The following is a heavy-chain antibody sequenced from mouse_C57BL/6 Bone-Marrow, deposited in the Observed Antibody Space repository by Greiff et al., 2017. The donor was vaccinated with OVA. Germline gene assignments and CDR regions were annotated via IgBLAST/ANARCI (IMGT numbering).Heavy chain of an antibody. Sequence: EVMLVESGPELVKPGDSVKISCKASGYSFTGYFMNWVMQSHGKSLEWIGRINPYNGDTFYNQKFKGKATLTVDKSSSTAHMELRSLTSEDSAVYYCATAQATGFAYWGQGTLVTVSA. J-gene: IGHJ3*01. CDR3: ATAQATGFAY. D-gene: IGHD3-2*02. CDR2: INPYNGDT. CDR1: GYSFTGYF. V-gene: IGHV1-20*01.